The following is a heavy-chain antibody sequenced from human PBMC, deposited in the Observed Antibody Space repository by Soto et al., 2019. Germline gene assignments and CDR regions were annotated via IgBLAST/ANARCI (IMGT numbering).Heavy chain of an antibody. CDR3: ARESGVYYYYYMDV. Sequence: KFQGRVTITRDTSASTAYMELSSLRSEDTAVYYCARESGVYYYYYMDVWGKGTTVTVSS. D-gene: IGHD3-10*01. J-gene: IGHJ6*03. V-gene: IGHV1-3*01.